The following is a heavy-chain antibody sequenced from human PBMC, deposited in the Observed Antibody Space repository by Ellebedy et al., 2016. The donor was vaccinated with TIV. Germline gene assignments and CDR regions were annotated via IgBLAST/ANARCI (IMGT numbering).Heavy chain of an antibody. V-gene: IGHV4-34*01. CDR2: INHSGST. J-gene: IGHJ6*03. CDR1: GGSFSGYY. Sequence: SETLSLTCAVYGGSFSGYYWSWIRQPPGKGLEWIGEINHSGSTNYNPSLKSRVTISVDTSKNQFSLKLSSVTAADTAVYYCRFYDILNTGYYYYMDVWGKGTTVTVSS. D-gene: IGHD3-9*01. CDR3: RFYDILNTGYYYYMDV.